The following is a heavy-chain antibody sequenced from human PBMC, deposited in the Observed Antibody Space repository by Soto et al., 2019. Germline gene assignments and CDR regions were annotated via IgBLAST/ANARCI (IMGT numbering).Heavy chain of an antibody. CDR3: ARVLIAAAGDGGYYFDY. V-gene: IGHV4-31*03. J-gene: IGHJ4*02. CDR2: IYYSGST. Sequence: PSETLSLTCTVSGGSISSGGYYWSWIRQHPGKGLEWIGYIYYSGSTYYNPSLKSRLTISVDTSKNQFSLKLSSVTAADTAVYYCARVLIAAAGDGGYYFDYWGQGTLVTVSS. CDR1: GGSISSGGYY. D-gene: IGHD6-13*01.